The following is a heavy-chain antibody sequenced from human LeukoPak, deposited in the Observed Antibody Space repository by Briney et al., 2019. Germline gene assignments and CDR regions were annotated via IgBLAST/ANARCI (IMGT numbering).Heavy chain of an antibody. CDR1: GGSISSYY. J-gene: IGHJ4*02. CDR2: IYTSGST. V-gene: IGHV4-4*07. CDR3: ARAGYSYGSYYFDY. Sequence: SETLSLTCTVSGGSISSYYRSWIRQPAGKGLEWIGRIYTSGSTNYNPSLKSRVTMSVDTSKNQFSLKLSSVTAADTAVCYCARAGYSYGSYYFDYWGQGTLVTVSS. D-gene: IGHD5-18*01.